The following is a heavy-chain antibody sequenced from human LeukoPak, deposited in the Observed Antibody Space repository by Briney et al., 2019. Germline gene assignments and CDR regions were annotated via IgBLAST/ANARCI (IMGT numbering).Heavy chain of an antibody. V-gene: IGHV4-39*01. Sequence: SETLSLTCTVSGVSISSSNSYWGWIRQPPGKGLEWIGSIYYSGNTYYNASLKSQVSISIDTSKNQFSLKLSSVTAADTAVYYCATPGSSHAFDIWGQGTMVTVSS. CDR3: ATPGSSHAFDI. J-gene: IGHJ3*02. D-gene: IGHD3-10*01. CDR2: IYYSGNT. CDR1: GVSISSSNSY.